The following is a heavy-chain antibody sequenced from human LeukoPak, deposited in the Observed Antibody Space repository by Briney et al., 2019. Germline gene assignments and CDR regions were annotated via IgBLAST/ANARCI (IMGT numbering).Heavy chain of an antibody. Sequence: GASVKVSCKASGYTFTSYDINWVRQATGQGLEWMGWMNPNSGNTGYAQKFQGRVTMTRNTSISTAYMELSSLRSEDTAVYYCAKYGIEVAGKALPDWWGQGTLVTVSS. D-gene: IGHD6-19*01. CDR1: GYTFTSYD. J-gene: IGHJ4*02. CDR2: MNPNSGNT. CDR3: AKYGIEVAGKALPDW. V-gene: IGHV1-8*01.